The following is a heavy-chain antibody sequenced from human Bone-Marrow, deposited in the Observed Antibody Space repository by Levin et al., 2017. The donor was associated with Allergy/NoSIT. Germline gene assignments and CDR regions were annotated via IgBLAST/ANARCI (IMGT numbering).Heavy chain of an antibody. D-gene: IGHD2-15*01. CDR1: GFTFSGSA. Sequence: GESLKISCAASGFTFSGSAMHWVRQASGKGLEWVGRIRSKANGYATAYAASVKGRFTISRDDSKNTAYLQMNSLKTEDTAVYYCARHGTVGGFNFDYWGQGILVTVSS. V-gene: IGHV3-73*01. CDR2: IRSKANGYAT. J-gene: IGHJ4*02. CDR3: ARHGTVGGFNFDY.